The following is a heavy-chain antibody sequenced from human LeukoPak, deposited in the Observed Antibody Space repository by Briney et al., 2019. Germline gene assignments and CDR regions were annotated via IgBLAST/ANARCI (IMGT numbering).Heavy chain of an antibody. CDR2: ISGSGGST. J-gene: IGHJ4*02. CDR1: GFTFSSYA. CDR3: AKDKGDSGGGGNYFDY. D-gene: IGHD2-21*01. Sequence: GGSLRLSCAASGFTFSSYAMSWVRQAPGKGLEWVSAISGSGGSTYYADSVKGRFTISRDNSKNTLYLQMNTLRAEDTAVYYCAKDKGDSGGGGNYFDYWGQGTLVTVSS. V-gene: IGHV3-23*01.